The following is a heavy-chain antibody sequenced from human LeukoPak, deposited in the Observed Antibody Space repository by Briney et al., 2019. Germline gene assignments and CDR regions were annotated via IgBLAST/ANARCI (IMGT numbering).Heavy chain of an antibody. CDR2: ISSSSSYI. Sequence: GGSLRLSCAASGFTFSSYSMTWVRQAPGKGLEWVSSISSSSSYIYYADSVKGRFTISRDNAKNSLYLQMNSLRAEDTAVYYCAREGYSSGWLRRGCAFDIWGQGTMVTVSS. CDR1: GFTFSSYS. J-gene: IGHJ3*02. CDR3: AREGYSSGWLRRGCAFDI. V-gene: IGHV3-21*01. D-gene: IGHD6-19*01.